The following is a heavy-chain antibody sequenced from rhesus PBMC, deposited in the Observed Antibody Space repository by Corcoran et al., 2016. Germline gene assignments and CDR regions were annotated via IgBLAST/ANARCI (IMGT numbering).Heavy chain of an antibody. CDR2: ISGSGGST. Sequence: QLQLQESGPGLVKPSETLSLTCAVSGGSISSSNWWSWIRQPPGKGLEWIGRISGSGGSTRSNPSLKSRVTISTDTSKNQFSLKLSSVTAADTAVYYCARAPRGYSYSPTLDYWGQGVLVTVSS. J-gene: IGHJ4*01. V-gene: IGHV4-57*01. CDR1: GGSISSSNW. CDR3: ARAPRGYSYSPTLDY. D-gene: IGHD5-12*01.